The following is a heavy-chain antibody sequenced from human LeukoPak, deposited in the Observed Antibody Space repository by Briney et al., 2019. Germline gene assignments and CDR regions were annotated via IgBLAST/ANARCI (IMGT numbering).Heavy chain of an antibody. Sequence: GGSLILSCTASGFTFRNYAMIWVRQAPGKGLEWVSSITGSGDNTYYADSVRGRFTTSRDNTKSTLYLQMNSLGAEDTAVYYCGKDLRGYIYGTFDYWGQGTLVTVSS. CDR3: GKDLRGYIYGTFDY. D-gene: IGHD5-18*01. J-gene: IGHJ4*02. CDR2: ITGSGDNT. CDR1: GFTFRNYA. V-gene: IGHV3-23*01.